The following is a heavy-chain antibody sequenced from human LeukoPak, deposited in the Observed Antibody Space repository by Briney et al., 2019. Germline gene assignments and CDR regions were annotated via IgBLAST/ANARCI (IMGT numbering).Heavy chain of an antibody. CDR3: ARDASDYWFFDL. J-gene: IGHJ2*01. D-gene: IGHD3-3*01. CDR1: GFTFSSSA. V-gene: IGHV3-48*03. CDR2: ISSSGSTI. Sequence: GGSLRLSCAASGFTFSSSAMTWVRQAPGKGLEWVSYISSSGSTIYYADSLKGRFTISRDNAKNSLYLQMNSLRAEDTALYYCARDASDYWFFDLWGRGTLVTVSS.